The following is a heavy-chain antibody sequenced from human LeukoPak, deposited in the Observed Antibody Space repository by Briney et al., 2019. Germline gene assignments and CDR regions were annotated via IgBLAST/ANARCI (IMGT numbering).Heavy chain of an antibody. D-gene: IGHD2-2*01. CDR1: GFTFISYA. Sequence: GGSLRLSCAASGFTFISYAIHWVRQAPGKGLEWVAVISFHGTDSFYADSVKGRFTISRDNAKNSLYLQMNSLRAEDTAVYYCASVVVVPAPMYYFDSWGLGTLVTVSS. J-gene: IGHJ4*02. V-gene: IGHV3-30*04. CDR3: ASVVVVPAPMYYFDS. CDR2: ISFHGTDS.